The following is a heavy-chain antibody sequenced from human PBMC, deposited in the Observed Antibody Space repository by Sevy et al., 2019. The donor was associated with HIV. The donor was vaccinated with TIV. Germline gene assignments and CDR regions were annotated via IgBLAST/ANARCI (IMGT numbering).Heavy chain of an antibody. D-gene: IGHD4-17*01. CDR1: GFTFSTYG. CDR2: MWFDGSNT. Sequence: GGSLRLSCAASGFTFSTYGMHWVRQAPGKGLEWVAVMWFDGSNTYYADSVKGRFTISRDIAKSTLHLQMNSLRAEDTAGYYCARDLEFYDYGDYGPAFMPDYWGQGTLVTVSS. V-gene: IGHV3-33*01. J-gene: IGHJ4*02. CDR3: ARDLEFYDYGDYGPAFMPDY.